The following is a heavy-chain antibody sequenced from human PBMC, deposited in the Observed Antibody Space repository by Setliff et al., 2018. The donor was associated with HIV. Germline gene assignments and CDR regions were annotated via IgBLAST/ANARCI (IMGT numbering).Heavy chain of an antibody. V-gene: IGHV4-59*11. Sequence: SETLSLTCSVSGGSISGHYWGWVRQPPGKGLEWIGYMFSSGSAQYNSSLQSRVSMSADTSKNQFSLRLTSVTVADTAVYFCVRVFYDATDYYAPLFDYWGRGTLVTVSS. J-gene: IGHJ4*02. CDR3: VRVFYDATDYYAPLFDY. CDR2: MFSSGSA. CDR1: GGSISGHY. D-gene: IGHD3-22*01.